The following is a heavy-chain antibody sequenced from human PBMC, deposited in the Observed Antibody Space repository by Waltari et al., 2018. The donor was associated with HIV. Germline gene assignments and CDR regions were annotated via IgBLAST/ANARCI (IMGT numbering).Heavy chain of an antibody. J-gene: IGHJ1*01. CDR1: GFTFRSYG. CDR3: AKVTPSYDNSGYNVEYFHH. V-gene: IGHV3-30*02. Sequence: QVQLVESGGGIVQPGGSLRLSCAASGFTFRSYGMHWVLQAPGKGLEWVAFIRYDGSNKYYADSVKGRVTIYRDNSKNTLYLQMDSLRAEDTAVYYCAKVTPSYDNSGYNVEYFHHWGQGTLVTVSS. D-gene: IGHD3-22*01. CDR2: IRYDGSNK.